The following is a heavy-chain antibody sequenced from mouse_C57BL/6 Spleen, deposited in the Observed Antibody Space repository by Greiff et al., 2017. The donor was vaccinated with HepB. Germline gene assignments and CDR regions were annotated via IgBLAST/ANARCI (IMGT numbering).Heavy chain of an antibody. Sequence: EVKLQQSGPELVKPGASVKISCKASGYTFTDYYMNWVKQSHGKSLEWIGDINPNNGGTSYNQKFKGKATLTVDKSSSTAYMELRSLTSEDSAVYYCARDGYRGWGQGTTLTVSS. CDR1: GYTFTDYY. CDR2: INPNNGGT. D-gene: IGHD2-3*01. CDR3: ARDGYRG. J-gene: IGHJ2*01. V-gene: IGHV1-26*01.